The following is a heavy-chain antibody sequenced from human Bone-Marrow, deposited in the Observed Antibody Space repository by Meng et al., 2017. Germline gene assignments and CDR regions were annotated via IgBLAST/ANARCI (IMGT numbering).Heavy chain of an antibody. CDR3: ARVQGYDFWSGYYTGYGMDV. D-gene: IGHD3-3*01. V-gene: IGHV3-30*01. Sequence: GVSLRLSCAASGFIFSSYAMHWVRQAPGKGLEWVAVISYDGSNKYYADSVKGRFTISRDNSKNTLYLQMHSLRAEDTAVYYCARVQGYDFWSGYYTGYGMDVWGQGTTVTVSS. CDR2: ISYDGSNK. J-gene: IGHJ6*02. CDR1: GFIFSSYA.